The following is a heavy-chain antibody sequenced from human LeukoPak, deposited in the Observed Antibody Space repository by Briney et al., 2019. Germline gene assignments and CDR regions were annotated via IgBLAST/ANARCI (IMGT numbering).Heavy chain of an antibody. Sequence: GGSLRLSCAASGFTFSSYAMSWVRQAPGKGLEWVSAFSGSGGDTYYADSVKGRFTISRDNSKNTLYLQMNSLRAEDTAVYYCARLKLLWSNYFDYWGQGTLVTVSS. CDR2: FSGSGGDT. CDR1: GFTFSSYA. V-gene: IGHV3-23*01. CDR3: ARLKLLWSNYFDY. D-gene: IGHD2-2*01. J-gene: IGHJ4*02.